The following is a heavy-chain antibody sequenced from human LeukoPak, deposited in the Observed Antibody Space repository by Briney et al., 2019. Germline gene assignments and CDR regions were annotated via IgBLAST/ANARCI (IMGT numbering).Heavy chain of an antibody. CDR1: GFTFSSYW. Sequence: GGSLRLSCAASGFTFSSYWMSWVRQAPGKGLEWVANIKQDGSEKYYEDSVKGRFTISRDNAKNSLYLQMNSLRAEDTAVYYCAREGRGSYPYYYYGMDVWGQGTTVTVSS. J-gene: IGHJ6*02. CDR3: AREGRGSYPYYYYGMDV. V-gene: IGHV3-7*01. D-gene: IGHD1-26*01. CDR2: IKQDGSEK.